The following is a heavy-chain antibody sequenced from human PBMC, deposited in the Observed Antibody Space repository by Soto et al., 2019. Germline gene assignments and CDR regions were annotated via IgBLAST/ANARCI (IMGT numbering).Heavy chain of an antibody. Sequence: GGSLRLSCAASGFPFSAYSMSWVRQAPGKGLEWVSAISGSGVGTYYADSVKGRFTISRDNFDNALHLQMNSLRAEDTAVYYCAKDSFDSGKAYYFPFDFWGQGT. D-gene: IGHD3-10*01. V-gene: IGHV3-23*01. CDR1: GFPFSAYS. CDR3: AKDSFDSGKAYYFPFDF. J-gene: IGHJ4*02. CDR2: ISGSGVGT.